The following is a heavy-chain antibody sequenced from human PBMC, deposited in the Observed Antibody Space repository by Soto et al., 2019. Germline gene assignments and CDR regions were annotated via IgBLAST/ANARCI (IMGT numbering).Heavy chain of an antibody. CDR3: AKSHLSWINYYYYGMDV. CDR1: GFTFSSYG. J-gene: IGHJ6*02. V-gene: IGHV3-30*18. Sequence: QVQLVESGGGVVQPGRSLRLSCAASGFTFSSYGMHWVRQAPGKGLEWVAVISYDGSNKYYADSVKGRFTISRDNSKNTLYLQMNSLRAEDTAVYYRAKSHLSWINYYYYGMDVWGQGTTVTVSS. D-gene: IGHD2-2*03. CDR2: ISYDGSNK.